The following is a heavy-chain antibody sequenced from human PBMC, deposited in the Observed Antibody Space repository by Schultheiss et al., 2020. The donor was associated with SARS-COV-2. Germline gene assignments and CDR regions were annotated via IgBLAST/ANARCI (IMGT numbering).Heavy chain of an antibody. V-gene: IGHV1-2*04. D-gene: IGHD2-15*01. CDR3: ARRRSGGSYYFDY. Sequence: ASVKVSCKASGGTFSSYAISWVRQAPGQGLEWMGGINPNSGGTNYAQKFQGWVTMTRDTSISTAYMELSRLRSDDTAVYYCARRRSGGSYYFDYWGQGTLVTVSS. J-gene: IGHJ4*02. CDR2: INPNSGGT. CDR1: GGTFSSYA.